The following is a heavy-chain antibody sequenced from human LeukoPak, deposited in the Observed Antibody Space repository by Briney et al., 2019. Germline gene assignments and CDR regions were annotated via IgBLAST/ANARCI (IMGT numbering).Heavy chain of an antibody. Sequence: PGWSLRLSCAASGFTFSRYSMNWVRQARGRGLDWVSSISISSNYIYYADSVKGRFTISRDNSKNTLYLQMNSLRAEDTAVYYCAKSHGYSYGFDYWGQGTLVTVSS. V-gene: IGHV3-21*01. CDR3: AKSHGYSYGFDY. CDR2: ISISSNYI. D-gene: IGHD5-18*01. J-gene: IGHJ4*02. CDR1: GFTFSRYS.